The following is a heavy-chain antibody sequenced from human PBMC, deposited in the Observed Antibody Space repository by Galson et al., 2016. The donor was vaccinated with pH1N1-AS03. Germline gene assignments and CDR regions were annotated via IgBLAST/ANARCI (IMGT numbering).Heavy chain of an antibody. V-gene: IGHV3-15*01. D-gene: IGHD6-13*01. CDR3: STSSFSSSRLEY. Sequence: ETTDYAAPVKGRFTISRDDSKNTLFLQMNNLKTEDTAVYHCSTSSFSSSRLEYWGQGTLVTVSS. J-gene: IGHJ4*02. CDR2: ETT.